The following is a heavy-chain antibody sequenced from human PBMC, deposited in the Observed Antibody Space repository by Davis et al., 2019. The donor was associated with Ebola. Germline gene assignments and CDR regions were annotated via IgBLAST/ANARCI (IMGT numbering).Heavy chain of an antibody. CDR3: AGQYSGSYGTFDY. CDR2: IYYSGST. V-gene: IGHV4-59*01. Sequence: MPSETLSLTCTVSGGSISSYYWSWIRQPPGKGLEWIGYIYYSGSTNYNPSLKSRVTISVDTSKNQFSLKLSSVTAADTAVYYCAGQYSGSYGTFDYWGQGTLVTVSS. D-gene: IGHD1-26*01. CDR1: GGSISSYY. J-gene: IGHJ4*02.